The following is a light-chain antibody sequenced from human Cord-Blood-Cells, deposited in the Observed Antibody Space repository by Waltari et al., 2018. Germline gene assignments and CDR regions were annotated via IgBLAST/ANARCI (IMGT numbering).Light chain of an antibody. CDR2: AAS. V-gene: IGKV1-8*01. J-gene: IGKJ1*01. CDR1: QGISSY. Sequence: AIRMTQSPSPFSASTGDRVTIPCRASQGISSYLAWYQQKPGKAPKLLFYAASTLQSGVPSRFSGSGSGTDFTLTISCLQSEDFATYYCQQYYSYPRTFGQGTKVEIK. CDR3: QQYYSYPRT.